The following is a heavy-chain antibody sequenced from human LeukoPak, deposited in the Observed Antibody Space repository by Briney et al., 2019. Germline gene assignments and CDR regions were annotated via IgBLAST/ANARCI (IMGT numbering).Heavy chain of an antibody. CDR1: GGSMTRSNYY. V-gene: IGHV4-39*01. D-gene: IGHD2-2*01. Sequence: SETLSLTCTVSGGSMTRSNYYWGWIRQPPGKGLEWIGNIYSSGTTCYNPSLKSRVTISVDTSKNQFSLKLTSVTAADTAVYYCASGSGDANYYMDVWGKGTTVTVSS. CDR2: IYSSGTT. CDR3: ASGSGDANYYMDV. J-gene: IGHJ6*03.